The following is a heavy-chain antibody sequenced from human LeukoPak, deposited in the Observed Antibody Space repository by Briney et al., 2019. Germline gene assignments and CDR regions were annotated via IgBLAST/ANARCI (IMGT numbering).Heavy chain of an antibody. CDR2: IFYSGST. Sequence: SETLSLTCTVSGGSISNYYWSWTRQPPGKGLEWIGYIFYSGSTNYNPSLKSRVTISVDTSKNQFSLKLTSVTAADTAVYYCARALGDYEDYWGQGTLVTVSS. J-gene: IGHJ4*02. V-gene: IGHV4-59*08. D-gene: IGHD4-17*01. CDR1: GGSISNYY. CDR3: ARALGDYEDY.